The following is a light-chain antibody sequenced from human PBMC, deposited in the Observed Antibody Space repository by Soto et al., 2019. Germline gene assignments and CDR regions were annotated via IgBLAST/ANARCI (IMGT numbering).Light chain of an antibody. Sequence: AIRMTQSPSSFSASTGDRVTITCRASQGSSSYLAWYQQKPGKAPKLLIYAASTLQSGVPSRFSGSGSGTDFILTTSCLQSEDFATYHCQQYYSYPWTFGQGTKVEIK. CDR3: QQYYSYPWT. CDR2: AAS. J-gene: IGKJ1*01. CDR1: QGSSSY. V-gene: IGKV1-8*01.